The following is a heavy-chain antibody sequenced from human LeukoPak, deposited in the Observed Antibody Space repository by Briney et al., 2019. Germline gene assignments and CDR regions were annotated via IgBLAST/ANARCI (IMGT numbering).Heavy chain of an antibody. CDR1: GGSINSYY. V-gene: IGHV4-59*12. CDR2: IYYSGST. CDR3: ARYGGSGTYFFDY. J-gene: IGHJ4*02. Sequence: PSETLSLTCTVSGGSINSYYWTWIRQPPGKGLEWLGYIYYSGSTNYNPSLKSRVTISLDRSKNQFSLKLSSVTAADTAVYYCARYGGSGTYFFDYWGRGTLVTVSS. D-gene: IGHD3-10*01.